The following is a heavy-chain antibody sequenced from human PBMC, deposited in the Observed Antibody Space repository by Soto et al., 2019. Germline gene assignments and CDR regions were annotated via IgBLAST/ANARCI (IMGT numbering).Heavy chain of an antibody. Sequence: QLQLQESGSGLVKPSQTQSLTCAVSGGSISSGGYSWSWIRQPPGKGLEWIGYIYHSGSTYYNPSLKSRVTISVDRSQNQISLKLSSVTAADTAVYYCAAGGGLPRYYWGQGTLVTVSS. CDR3: AAGGGLPRYY. J-gene: IGHJ4*02. V-gene: IGHV4-30-2*01. CDR1: GGSISSGGYS. D-gene: IGHD5-12*01. CDR2: IYHSGST.